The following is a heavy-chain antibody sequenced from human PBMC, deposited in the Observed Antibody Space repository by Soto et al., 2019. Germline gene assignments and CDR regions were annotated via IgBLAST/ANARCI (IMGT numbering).Heavy chain of an antibody. D-gene: IGHD2-21*01. J-gene: IGHJ4*02. CDR3: AREPRGRLPWGSDYYFDY. CDR1: GGSISSGGYY. Sequence: QVQLQESGPGLVKPSQTLSLTCTVSGGSISSGGYYWSWIRQHPGKGLEWIGYIYYSGSTYYNPSLKSRVTISVDTSKNQFSLKLSSVTAADTAVYCCAREPRGRLPWGSDYYFDYWGQGTLVTVSS. CDR2: IYYSGST. V-gene: IGHV4-31*03.